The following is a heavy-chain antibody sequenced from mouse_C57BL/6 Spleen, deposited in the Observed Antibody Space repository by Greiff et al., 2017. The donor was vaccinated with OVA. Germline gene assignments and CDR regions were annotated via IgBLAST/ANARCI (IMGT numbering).Heavy chain of an antibody. CDR3: ASHYGSSSYAMDY. CDR2: IDPSDSET. J-gene: IGHJ4*01. V-gene: IGHV1-52*01. CDR1: GYTFTSYW. Sequence: QVQLQQPGAELVRPGSSVKLSCKASGYTFTSYWMHWVKQRPIQGLEWIGNIDPSDSETHYNQKFKDKATLTVDKSSSTAYMQLSSLTSEDSAVYYCASHYGSSSYAMDYWGQRTSVTVSS. D-gene: IGHD1-1*01.